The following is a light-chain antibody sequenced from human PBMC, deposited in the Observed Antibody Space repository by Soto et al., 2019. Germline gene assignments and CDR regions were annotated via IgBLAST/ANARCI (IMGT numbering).Light chain of an antibody. CDR1: QSVSSSH. Sequence: EIVLTQSPGTLSLSPGERATLSCRASQSVSSSHLAWYQQNPGQAPRLLIYAASSRATGIPDRFSGSGSGTDFTLTISRLEPEDFAVYYCQQYGSSPWTFGQGTKEEIK. CDR2: AAS. J-gene: IGKJ1*01. CDR3: QQYGSSPWT. V-gene: IGKV3-20*01.